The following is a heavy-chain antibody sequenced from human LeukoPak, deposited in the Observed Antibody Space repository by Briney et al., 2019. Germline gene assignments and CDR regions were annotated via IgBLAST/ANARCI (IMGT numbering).Heavy chain of an antibody. CDR2: IVVGSGNT. J-gene: IGHJ3*02. Sequence: ASVKVSCKASGFTFTSSAMQWVRQARGQRLEWIGWIVVGSGNTNYAQKFQERVTITRDMSTSTAYMELSSLRSEDTAVYYCAAGYDILTGPHDAFDIWGQGTMVTVSS. CDR3: AAGYDILTGPHDAFDI. V-gene: IGHV1-58*02. CDR1: GFTFTSSA. D-gene: IGHD3-9*01.